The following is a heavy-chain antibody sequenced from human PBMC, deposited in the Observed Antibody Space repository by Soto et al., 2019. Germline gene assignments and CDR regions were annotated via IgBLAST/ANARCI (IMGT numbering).Heavy chain of an antibody. CDR3: ARVTNELRYFAWLPDGVDN. V-gene: IGHV3-7*01. Sequence: EVQLVESGGGLVQPGGSLRLSCAASGFTFSSYWMSWVRQAPGKGLEWVANIKQDGSEKYYVDSVMGRFTISRHNAKNPLYLQMNSLRAEDTAVYYCARVTNELRYFAWLPDGVDNWGQGTLVTVSS. D-gene: IGHD3-9*01. CDR1: GFTFSSYW. J-gene: IGHJ4*02. CDR2: IKQDGSEK.